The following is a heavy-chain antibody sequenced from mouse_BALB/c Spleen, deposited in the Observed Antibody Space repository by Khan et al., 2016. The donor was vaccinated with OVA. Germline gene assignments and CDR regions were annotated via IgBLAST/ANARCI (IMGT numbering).Heavy chain of an antibody. CDR1: GYTFTTAG. CDR2: INTHSGVP. CDR3: AIGGAANYRDDGGAMEY. Sequence: QIQLVQSGPELKKPGETVRISCKASGYTFTTAGIQWVQQMPGKGLKWIGWINTHSGVPKYAEDFKGRFAFSLEISVNTAYLLITNLKTEDTATYFWAIGGAANYRDDGGAMEYWGQGTSVTVSS. J-gene: IGHJ4*01. D-gene: IGHD2-12*01. V-gene: IGHV9-4*02.